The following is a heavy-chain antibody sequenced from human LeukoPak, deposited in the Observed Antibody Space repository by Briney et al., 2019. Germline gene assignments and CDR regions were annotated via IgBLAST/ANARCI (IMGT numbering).Heavy chain of an antibody. J-gene: IGHJ4*02. V-gene: IGHV4-34*01. D-gene: IGHD3-3*01. CDR3: ARAGGFFSPFGY. Sequence: PSETLSLTCAVYGGSFSGYYWSWIRQPPGKGLEWIGEINHSGSTNYNPSLKSRVTISVDTSKNQFSLKLSSVTAADTAVYYCARAGGFFSPFGYWGQGTLVTVSS. CDR2: INHSGST. CDR1: GGSFSGYY.